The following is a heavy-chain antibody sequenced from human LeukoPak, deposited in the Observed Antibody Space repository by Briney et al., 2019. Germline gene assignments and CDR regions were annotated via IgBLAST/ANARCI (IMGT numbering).Heavy chain of an antibody. D-gene: IGHD3-10*01. V-gene: IGHV4-39*01. CDR3: ARHEARLRGFYGSGSYYLGWFDP. CDR2: IYDSGST. Sequence: SETLSLTCTVSGGSISSSSYYWGWIRQPPGKGLEGIGSIYDSGSTYYNPSLKSRVTISVDTSKNQFSLKLSSVTAADTAVYYCARHEARLRGFYGSGSYYLGWFDPWGQGTLVTVSS. J-gene: IGHJ5*02. CDR1: GGSISSSSYY.